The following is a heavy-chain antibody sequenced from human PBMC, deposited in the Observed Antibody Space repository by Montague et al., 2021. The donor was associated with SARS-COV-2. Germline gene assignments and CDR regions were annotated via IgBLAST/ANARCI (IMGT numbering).Heavy chain of an antibody. J-gene: IGHJ6*03. D-gene: IGHD3-10*01. CDR2: IHHGGST. Sequence: SKTLSLTCAVHGGSFSTYSWNWIRQPPGEGLEWIGEIHHGGSTNYNPSLKSRVTISADTSKNQFSLKLTSVAAADTAVYCCARLGDGVVPSPILGVGPYYSYYYMDVWGKGTTVTVSS. CDR3: ARLGDGVVPSPILGVGPYYSYYYMDV. CDR1: GGSFSTYS. V-gene: IGHV4-34*01.